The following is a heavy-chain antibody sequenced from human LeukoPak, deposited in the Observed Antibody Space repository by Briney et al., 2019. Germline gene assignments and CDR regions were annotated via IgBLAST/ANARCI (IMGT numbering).Heavy chain of an antibody. CDR1: GDTIRNYA. J-gene: IGHJ4*02. Sequence: SVKVSCKASGDTIRNYAISWVRQAPGQGLEWMGRIIPILGIANYAQKFQGRVTITADKSTSTAYMELSSLRSEDTAVYYCASGKGYCSGGSCYDYWGQGTLVTVSS. CDR3: ASGKGYCSGGSCYDY. CDR2: IIPILGIA. D-gene: IGHD2-15*01. V-gene: IGHV1-69*04.